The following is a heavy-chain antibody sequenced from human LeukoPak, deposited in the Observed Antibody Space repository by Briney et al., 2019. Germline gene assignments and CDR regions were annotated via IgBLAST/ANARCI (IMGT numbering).Heavy chain of an antibody. CDR3: AREGGSGWYGKRAFDY. J-gene: IGHJ4*02. D-gene: IGHD6-19*01. Sequence: PSETLSLTCTVSGGSISSSSYYWGWIRQPPGKGLEWIGSIYYSGSTYYNPSLKSRVTISVDTSKNQFSLKLSSVTAADTAVYYCAREGGSGWYGKRAFDYWGQGTLVTVSS. CDR1: GGSISSSSYY. V-gene: IGHV4-39*07. CDR2: IYYSGST.